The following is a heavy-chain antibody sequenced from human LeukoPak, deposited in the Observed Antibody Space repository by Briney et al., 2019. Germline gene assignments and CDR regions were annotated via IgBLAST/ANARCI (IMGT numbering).Heavy chain of an antibody. CDR2: IYYSGST. V-gene: IGHV4-61*01. CDR1: GGSVSSGSYY. D-gene: IGHD3-3*01. Sequence: PSETLSLTCTVSGGSVSSGSYYWSWIRQPPGKGLEWIGYIYYSGSTNYNPSLKSRVTISVDTSKNQFSLKLSSVTAADTAVYYCARTGDFWSAIDYWGQGTLVTVSS. J-gene: IGHJ4*02. CDR3: ARTGDFWSAIDY.